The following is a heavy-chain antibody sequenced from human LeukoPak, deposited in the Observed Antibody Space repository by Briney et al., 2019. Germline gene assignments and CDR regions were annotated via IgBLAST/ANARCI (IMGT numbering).Heavy chain of an antibody. V-gene: IGHV3-23*01. Sequence: GGSLRLSCAASGFTFSSYAMSWVRQAPGKGLEWVSAISGSGGSTYYTDAVKGRITVSRDNSKNTLYLQMNSLRAEDTAVYYCAKDRPHPSVEPTNFDHWGQGTLVTVSS. CDR3: AKDRPHPSVEPTNFDH. J-gene: IGHJ4*02. D-gene: IGHD2-8*01. CDR1: GFTFSSYA. CDR2: ISGSGGST.